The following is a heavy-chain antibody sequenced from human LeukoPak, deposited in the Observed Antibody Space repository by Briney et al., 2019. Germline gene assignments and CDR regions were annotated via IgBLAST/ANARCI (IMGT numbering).Heavy chain of an antibody. CDR1: EFTFSSYA. J-gene: IGHJ4*02. D-gene: IGHD6-13*01. Sequence: GGSLRLSCAASEFTFSSYAMSWVRQAPGKGLEWVSGISYSGGSTYYADSVKGRFTISRDNSKNTLYLQMNSLRAEDTAVYYCAKDNIAAAAFDYWGQGTLVTVSS. CDR3: AKDNIAAAAFDY. V-gene: IGHV3-23*01. CDR2: ISYSGGST.